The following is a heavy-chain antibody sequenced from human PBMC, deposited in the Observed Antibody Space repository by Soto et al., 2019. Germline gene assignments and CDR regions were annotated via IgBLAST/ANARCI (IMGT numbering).Heavy chain of an antibody. D-gene: IGHD4-17*01. J-gene: IGHJ6*03. CDR2: ISSSGSTI. CDR1: GFTFSSYS. Sequence: EVQLVESGGGLVQPGGSLRLSCAASGFTFSSYSMNWVRRAPGKGLEWVSYISSSGSTIYYADSVKGRFTISRDNAKNSLYLQMNSLRAEDTAVYYCARVPPHYYGDYYYYYMDVWGKGTTVTVSS. CDR3: ARVPPHYYGDYYYYYMDV. V-gene: IGHV3-48*01.